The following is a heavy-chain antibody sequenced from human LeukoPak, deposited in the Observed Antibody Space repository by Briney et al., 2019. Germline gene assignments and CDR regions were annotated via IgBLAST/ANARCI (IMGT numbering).Heavy chain of an antibody. CDR1: GCTFTSYA. CDR2: IIPIFGTA. Sequence: ASVKVSCKASGCTFTSYAISWVRQAPGQGLEWMGGIIPIFGTANYAQKFQGRVTITADESTSTAYMELSSLRSEDTAVYYCARLGGFSGDYVYPYYFDYWGQGTLVTVSS. CDR3: ARLGGFSGDYVYPYYFDY. J-gene: IGHJ4*02. D-gene: IGHD3-10*02. V-gene: IGHV1-69*13.